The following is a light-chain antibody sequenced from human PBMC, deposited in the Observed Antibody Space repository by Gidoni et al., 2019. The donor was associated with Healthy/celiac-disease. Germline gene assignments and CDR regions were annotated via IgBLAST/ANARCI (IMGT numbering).Light chain of an antibody. CDR3: QQYDNLPPMCS. V-gene: IGKV1-33*01. J-gene: IGKJ2*04. CDR1: KDISNY. Sequence: DIQMTQSPSSLSASVGDRVTITCQASKDISNYLNWYQQKPGKAPKHLIYDAANLETGVPSRFSGSGAGTDFTFTISSLQHEDIATYYCQQYDNLPPMCSFGQGTKLEIK. CDR2: DAA.